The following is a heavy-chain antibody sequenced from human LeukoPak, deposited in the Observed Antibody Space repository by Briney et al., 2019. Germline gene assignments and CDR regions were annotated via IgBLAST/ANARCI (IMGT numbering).Heavy chain of an antibody. J-gene: IGHJ4*02. CDR1: GCSFTSFW. CDR2: IHPADSEP. D-gene: IGHD6-13*01. CDR3: ARQSRVSGSWYIIDY. V-gene: IGHV5-51*01. Sequence: GESLKISCKGSGCSFTSFWIGWVRQMPGKGLEWMGIIHPADSEPRYSPSFQGQVSISADKSITTAYLQWSSLKASDTAMYYCARQSRVSGSWYIIDYWGQGTLVTVSS.